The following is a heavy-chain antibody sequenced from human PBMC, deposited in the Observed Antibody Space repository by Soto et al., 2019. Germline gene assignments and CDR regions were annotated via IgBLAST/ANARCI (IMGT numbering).Heavy chain of an antibody. Sequence: ASETLSLTCSVSGCSTSSYYWSWIRQPPGKGLEWIGYIYYSGSTDYSPSLKSRVTMSIDTSQNQVSLKLTSVTTADTAVYYCAATPHYWGQGTLVTVS. CDR3: AATPHY. CDR2: IYYSGST. CDR1: GCSTSSYY. V-gene: IGHV4-59*01. D-gene: IGHD2-15*01. J-gene: IGHJ4*02.